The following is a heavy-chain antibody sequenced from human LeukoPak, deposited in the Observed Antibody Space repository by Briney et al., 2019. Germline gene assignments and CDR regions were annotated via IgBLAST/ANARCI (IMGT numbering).Heavy chain of an antibody. CDR3: ARTYGQQGATVTYWFDY. CDR2: INHSGST. CDR1: GGSFSGYY. J-gene: IGHJ4*02. Sequence: SETLSLTCAVYGGSFSGYYWSWIRQPPGKGLEWIGEINHSGSTNYNPSLKSRVTISVDTSKNQFSLKLSSVTAADTAVYYCARTYGQQGATVTYWFDYWGQGTLVTVSS. D-gene: IGHD1-26*01. V-gene: IGHV4-34*01.